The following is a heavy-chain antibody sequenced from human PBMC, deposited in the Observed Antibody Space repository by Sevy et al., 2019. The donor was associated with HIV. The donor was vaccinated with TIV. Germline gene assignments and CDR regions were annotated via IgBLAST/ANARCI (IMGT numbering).Heavy chain of an antibody. CDR1: GFAFSDYA. CDR2: ISYAGDNK. J-gene: IGHJ6*02. V-gene: IGHV3-30*18. CDR3: AKAHADCSGGTCYTAHYYYDMDV. Sequence: GGSLRLSCAASGFAFSDYAMHWVRQAPGKGLEWVAAISYAGDNKYCVDSVKGGFTVSKDNSKNTQYLEMNSLRAEDTAVYYCAKAHADCSGGTCYTAHYYYDMDVWGRGATVTVSS. D-gene: IGHD2-15*01.